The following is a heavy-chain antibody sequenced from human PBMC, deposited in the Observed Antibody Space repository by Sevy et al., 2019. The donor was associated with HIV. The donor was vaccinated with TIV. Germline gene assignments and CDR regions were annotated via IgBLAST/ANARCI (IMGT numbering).Heavy chain of an antibody. CDR3: ARDPGPGGYYYDSSGYYPDY. V-gene: IGHV1-2*02. Sequence: ASVKVSCKASGYTFTGYYMHWVRQAPGQGLEWMGWINPNSGGTNYAQKFQGRVTMTRDTSISTAYMELSRLRSDDTAVYYCARDPGPGGYYYDSSGYYPDYWGQGTLVTVS. CDR2: INPNSGGT. D-gene: IGHD3-22*01. CDR1: GYTFTGYY. J-gene: IGHJ4*02.